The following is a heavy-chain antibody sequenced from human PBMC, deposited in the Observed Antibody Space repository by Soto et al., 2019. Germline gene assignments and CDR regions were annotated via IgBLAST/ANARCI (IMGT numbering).Heavy chain of an antibody. CDR3: ARDSPNGKRNYYYYDGMDV. Sequence: EVQLVESGGGVVQPGGSLRLSCAASGFTVSSYWMYWVRQAPGKGLVWVSRINSDGSSTSYADSVKGRFTISRDNAKNTMYLQMNKLRAEDKAMYYCARDSPNGKRNYYYYDGMDVWGQGTTVTVSS. J-gene: IGHJ6*02. CDR1: GFTVSSYW. CDR2: INSDGSST. V-gene: IGHV3-74*01. D-gene: IGHD2-8*01.